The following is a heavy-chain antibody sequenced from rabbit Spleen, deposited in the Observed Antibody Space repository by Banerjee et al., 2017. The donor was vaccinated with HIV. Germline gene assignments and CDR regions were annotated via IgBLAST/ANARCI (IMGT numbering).Heavy chain of an antibody. D-gene: IGHD1-1*01. V-gene: IGHV1S45*01. CDR3: VRDTSTSFSSYGMDL. Sequence: QEQLVESGGGLVQPEGSLALTCTASGFTLSSYWICWVRQAPGKGLEWISCIAGSSSGFTYSASWAKGRFTISKTSSTTVTLQMTSLTAADTATYFCVRDTSTSFSSYGMDLWAKAPSSPS. CDR2: IAGSSSGFT. J-gene: IGHJ6*01. CDR1: GFTLSSYW.